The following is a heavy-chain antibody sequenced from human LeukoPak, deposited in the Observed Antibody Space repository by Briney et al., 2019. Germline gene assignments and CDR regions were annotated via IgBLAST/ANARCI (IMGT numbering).Heavy chain of an antibody. Sequence: ASVKVSCKASGGTFSSYAISWVRQAPGQGLEWMGWISAYNGNTNYAQKLQGRVTMTTDTSTSTAYMELRSLRSDDTAVYYCARDRARTLTYSSLPFGYWGQGTLVTVSS. J-gene: IGHJ4*02. CDR2: ISAYNGNT. D-gene: IGHD4-11*01. V-gene: IGHV1-18*01. CDR1: GGTFSSYA. CDR3: ARDRARTLTYSSLPFGY.